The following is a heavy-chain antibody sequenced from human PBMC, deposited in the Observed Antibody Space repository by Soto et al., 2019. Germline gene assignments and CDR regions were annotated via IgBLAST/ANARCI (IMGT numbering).Heavy chain of an antibody. V-gene: IGHV5-10-1*01. J-gene: IGHJ4*02. CDR2: NDPSDSHT. Sequence: PGESLKISCKGSGYSFTNDLITWVRQMPGKGLEWMGRNDPSDSHTKYSPSFQGHVTISADNSITSVYLQWSGLKASDTAMYYCARHSRIATPLDSWGQGTLVTVSS. CDR3: ARHSRIATPLDS. D-gene: IGHD6-6*01. CDR1: GYSFTNDL.